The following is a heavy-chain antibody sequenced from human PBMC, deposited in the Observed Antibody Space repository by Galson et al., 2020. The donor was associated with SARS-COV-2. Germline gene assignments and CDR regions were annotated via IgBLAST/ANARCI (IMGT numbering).Heavy chain of an antibody. D-gene: IGHD6-13*01. J-gene: IGHJ5*02. CDR1: GFTFSDYY. CDR3: VKGSWAREVGNWYDH. Sequence: KIGESLKISCAASGFTFSDYYMSWIRQAPGKGLEWVSYISSSSSYTNYADSVKGRFTISRDNAKNSLYLQMNSLRAEDTAIYYCVKGSWAREVGNWYDHWGQGTLVTVSS. CDR2: ISSSSSYT. V-gene: IGHV3-11*03.